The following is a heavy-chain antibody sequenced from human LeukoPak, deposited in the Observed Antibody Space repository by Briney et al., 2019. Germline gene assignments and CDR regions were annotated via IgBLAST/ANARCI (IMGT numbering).Heavy chain of an antibody. V-gene: IGHV6-1*01. CDR2: TYYSSQWYN. CDR3: ARELGGFDH. CDR1: VDSVSSNSAA. J-gene: IGHJ4*02. D-gene: IGHD3-16*01. Sequence: SQTLSLTCAISVDSVSSNSAAGNWIRQSPSRGLEWLGRTYYSSQWYNEYGVSVKSRLTISTDTSKNQFSLQLNSVTPEDTAAYYCARELGGFDHWGQGTLVTVSS.